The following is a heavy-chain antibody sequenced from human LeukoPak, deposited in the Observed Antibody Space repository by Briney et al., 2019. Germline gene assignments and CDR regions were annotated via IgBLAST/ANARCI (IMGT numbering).Heavy chain of an antibody. J-gene: IGHJ4*02. CDR3: ARSRITIFGVGLDY. Sequence: SETLSLTCTVSGGSVSSGSYYWGWIRQPPGKGLEWIGYIYYSGGTNYNPSLKSRVTISVDTSKNQFSLKLSSVTAADTAVYYCARSRITIFGVGLDYWGQGTLVTVSS. CDR1: GGSVSSGSYY. V-gene: IGHV4-61*01. CDR2: IYYSGGT. D-gene: IGHD3-3*01.